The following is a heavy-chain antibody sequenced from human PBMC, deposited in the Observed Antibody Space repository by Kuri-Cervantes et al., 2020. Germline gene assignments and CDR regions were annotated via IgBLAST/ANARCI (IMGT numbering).Heavy chain of an antibody. D-gene: IGHD2-21*02. J-gene: IGHJ3*02. CDR2: ISAYNGNT. V-gene: IGHV1-18*01. CDR3: ASGATYCGGDCYPGDAFDI. CDR1: GYTFTNYG. Sequence: ASVKVSCKASGYTFTNYGFNWVRQAPGQGLEWMGWISAYNGNTNYAQKLQGRVTMTTDTSTSTAYMELRSLRSDDTAVYYCASGATYCGGDCYPGDAFDIWGQGTMVTVSS.